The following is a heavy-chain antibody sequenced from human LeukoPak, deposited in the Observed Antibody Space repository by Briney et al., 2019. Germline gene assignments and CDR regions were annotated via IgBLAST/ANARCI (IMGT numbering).Heavy chain of an antibody. J-gene: IGHJ6*03. D-gene: IGHD3-10*01. CDR2: LSDSGGST. V-gene: IGHV3-23*01. CDR3: AKGGAVSSKSITMIRGTRRYYYYMDV. CDR1: GFTFSSCG. Sequence: TGGSLRLSCAASGFTFSSCGMSWVRQAPGKGLEWVSGLSDSGGSTFYADSVKGRFTISRDNSKNTLYLQMNRLRAEDTAVYYCAKGGAVSSKSITMIRGTRRYYYYMDVWGRGTTVTISS.